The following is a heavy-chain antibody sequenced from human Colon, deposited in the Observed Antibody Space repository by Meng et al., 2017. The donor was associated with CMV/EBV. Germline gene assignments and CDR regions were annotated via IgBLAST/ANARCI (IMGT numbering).Heavy chain of an antibody. CDR2: IKSKTDGGTT. CDR1: GFTFSNAW. CDR3: TTFPYDSSGYGLFDY. D-gene: IGHD3-22*01. J-gene: IGHJ4*02. V-gene: IGHV3-15*01. Sequence: GESLKISCAASGFTFSNAWMSWVRQAPGKGLEWVGRIKSKTDGGTTDYAAPVKGRFTISRDDSKNTLYLQMNNLKTEDTAVYYCTTFPYDSSGYGLFDYWGQGTLVTVSS.